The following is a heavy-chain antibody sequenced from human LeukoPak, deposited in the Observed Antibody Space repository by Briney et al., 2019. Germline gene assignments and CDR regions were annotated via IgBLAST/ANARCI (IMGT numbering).Heavy chain of an antibody. V-gene: IGHV3-30*02. Sequence: GGSLRLSCAASGFTFSSYGMHWVRQAPGKGLEWVAFIRYDGSNKYYADSVKGRFTISRDNSKDTLYLQMNSLRAEDTAVYYCSVYYYMDVWGKGTTVTVSS. CDR3: SVYYYMDV. J-gene: IGHJ6*03. CDR1: GFTFSSYG. CDR2: IRYDGSNK.